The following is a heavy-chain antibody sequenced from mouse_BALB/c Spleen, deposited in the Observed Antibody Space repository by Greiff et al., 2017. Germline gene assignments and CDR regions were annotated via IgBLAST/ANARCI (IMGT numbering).Heavy chain of an antibody. CDR2: INPGSSTI. CDR3: ARQGLYYAMDY. J-gene: IGHJ4*01. D-gene: IGHD3-1*01. V-gene: IGHV4-2*02. Sequence: EVKVEESGGGLVQPGGSLNLSCAASGFDFSRYWMSWARQAPGKGQEWIGEINPGSSTINYTPSLKDKFIISRDNAKNTLYLQMSKVRSEDTALYYCARQGLYYAMDYWGQGTSVTVSS. CDR1: GFDFSRYW.